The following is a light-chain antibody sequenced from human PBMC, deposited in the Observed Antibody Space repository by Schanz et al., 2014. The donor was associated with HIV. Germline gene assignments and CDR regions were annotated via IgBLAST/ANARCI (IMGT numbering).Light chain of an antibody. J-gene: IGKJ2*01. V-gene: IGKV1-8*01. Sequence: AIRMTQSPSSFSASTGDRVTISCRARQDVNTDVAWYQQKPGKAPKVLIYGASILQSGVPSRFSGSGSGTDFTLTISCLQPGDFATYYCQHYDSYSHTFGQGTKLEIK. CDR2: GAS. CDR3: QHYDSYSHT. CDR1: QDVNTD.